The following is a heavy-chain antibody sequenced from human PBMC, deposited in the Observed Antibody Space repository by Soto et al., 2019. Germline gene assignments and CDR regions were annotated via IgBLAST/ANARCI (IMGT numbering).Heavy chain of an antibody. Sequence: PSETLSLTCTVSGGSISSGGYYWSWIRQHPGKGLEWIGYIYYSGSTYYNPSLKSRVTISVDTSKNQFSLKLSSVTAADTAVYYCARVLPDYGDYAEEGPHGWYFDLWGRGTLVTVSS. CDR3: ARVLPDYGDYAEEGPHGWYFDL. V-gene: IGHV4-31*03. J-gene: IGHJ2*01. D-gene: IGHD4-17*01. CDR1: GGSISSGGYY. CDR2: IYYSGST.